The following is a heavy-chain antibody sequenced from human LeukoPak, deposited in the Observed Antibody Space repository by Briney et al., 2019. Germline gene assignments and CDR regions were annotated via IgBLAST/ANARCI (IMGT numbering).Heavy chain of an antibody. J-gene: IGHJ6*03. Sequence: SETLSLTCAVYGGSFSGYYWSWIRQPPGKGLEWIGEINHSGSTNYSPSLKSRVTISVDTSKNQFSLKLSSVTAADTAVYYCAREDYGSGSYYIFGPTWYYYMDVWGKGTTVTIAS. CDR2: INHSGST. V-gene: IGHV4-34*01. CDR3: AREDYGSGSYYIFGPTWYYYMDV. D-gene: IGHD3-10*01. CDR1: GGSFSGYY.